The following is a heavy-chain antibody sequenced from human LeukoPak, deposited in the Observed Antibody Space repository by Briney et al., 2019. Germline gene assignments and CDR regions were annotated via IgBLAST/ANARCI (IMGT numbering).Heavy chain of an antibody. D-gene: IGHD3-16*01. CDR2: ISGSGGST. Sequence: GGSLRLSCAASGFTFSSYAMSWVRQAPGKGLEWVSAISGSGGSTYYADSVKGRFTISRDNSKNTLYLQMNSLKTEDTAVYYCTRHGGNYYYYYGMDVWGQGTTVTVSS. CDR1: GFTFSSYA. J-gene: IGHJ6*02. V-gene: IGHV3-23*01. CDR3: TRHGGNYYYYYGMDV.